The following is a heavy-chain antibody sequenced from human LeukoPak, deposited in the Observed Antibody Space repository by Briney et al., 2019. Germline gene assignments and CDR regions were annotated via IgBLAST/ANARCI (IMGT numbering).Heavy chain of an antibody. CDR2: IYTSGST. J-gene: IGHJ6*02. D-gene: IGHD3-9*01. CDR3: ARGGRYFDWLSEMDV. V-gene: IGHV4-61*09. Sequence: PSETLSLTCTVSGGSISSGNYYWSWIRQPAGKGLEWIGHIYTSGSTNYNPSLKSRVTMSVDTSKNQFSLKLSSVTAADTAVYYCARGGRYFDWLSEMDVWGQGTTVTVSS. CDR1: GGSISSGNYY.